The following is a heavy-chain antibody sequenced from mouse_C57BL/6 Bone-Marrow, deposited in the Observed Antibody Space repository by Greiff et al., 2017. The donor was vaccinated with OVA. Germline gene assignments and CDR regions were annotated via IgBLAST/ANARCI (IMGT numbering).Heavy chain of an antibody. Sequence: EVQLQQSGAELVRPGASVTLSCKASGYTFTSYWMHWVKQRPGQGLEWIGAIYPGNSDTSYNQKFKGKAKLTAVTSASTAYMELSSLTNEDSAVYYCSIYYDYDGIAYWGQGTLVTVSA. V-gene: IGHV1-5*01. J-gene: IGHJ3*01. CDR3: SIYYDYDGIAY. D-gene: IGHD2-4*01. CDR1: GYTFTSYW. CDR2: IYPGNSDT.